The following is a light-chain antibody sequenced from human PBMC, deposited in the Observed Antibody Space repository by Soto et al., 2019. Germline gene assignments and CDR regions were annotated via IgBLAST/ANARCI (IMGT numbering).Light chain of an antibody. CDR3: QQYGSSPWT. CDR1: QSVSSSY. Sequence: EIRLTQSPGTLSLSPGERATLSCRASQSVSSSYLAWYQQKPGQAPRLLIYGASSRATGIPDRFSGSGSGTDFTLTISRLEPEDFAVYYCQQYGSSPWTFGQGTKVEIK. V-gene: IGKV3-20*01. CDR2: GAS. J-gene: IGKJ1*01.